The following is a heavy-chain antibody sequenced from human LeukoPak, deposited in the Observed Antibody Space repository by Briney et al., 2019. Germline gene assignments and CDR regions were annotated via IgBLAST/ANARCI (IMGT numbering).Heavy chain of an antibody. Sequence: ASVKVSCTASGYAFTGYYMDWVRQAPGQGLEWMGWINLNSGGTNYAQKFQGRVTMTRDTSISTAYMELSRLRSDDTAVYYCARGNCSSTSCYRPYYYYGMDVWGQGTTVTVSS. V-gene: IGHV1-2*02. CDR2: INLNSGGT. CDR1: GYAFTGYY. CDR3: ARGNCSSTSCYRPYYYYGMDV. J-gene: IGHJ6*02. D-gene: IGHD2-2*01.